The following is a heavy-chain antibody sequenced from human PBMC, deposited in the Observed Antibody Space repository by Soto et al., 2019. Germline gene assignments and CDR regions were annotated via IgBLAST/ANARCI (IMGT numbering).Heavy chain of an antibody. V-gene: IGHV3-48*03. CDR1: GFTFSSYE. CDR3: ARESWRGAWGMDV. CDR2: ISSSGSTI. Sequence: HPGGSLRLSCAASGFTFSSYEMNWVRQAPGKGLEWVSYISSSGSTIYYADSVKGRFTISRDNAKNSLYLQMNSLRAEDTAVYYCARESWRGAWGMDVWGQGTTVTVSS. D-gene: IGHD6-13*01. J-gene: IGHJ6*02.